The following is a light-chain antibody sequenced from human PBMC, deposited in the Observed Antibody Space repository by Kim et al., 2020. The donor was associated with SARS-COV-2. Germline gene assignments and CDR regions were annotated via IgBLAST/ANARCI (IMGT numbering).Light chain of an antibody. CDR3: AAWDDSLRAWV. V-gene: IGLV1-47*02. CDR1: SSNIGRSF. CDR2: ATT. Sequence: ELTQPPSTSGTAGQRVSISCSGSSSNIGRSFIYWLQQFPGTAPKLLVYATTQRPSGVPDRFSGSKSGTSASLVISGLHSEDEADYYCAAWDDSLRAWVFGGGTKVTVL. J-gene: IGLJ3*02.